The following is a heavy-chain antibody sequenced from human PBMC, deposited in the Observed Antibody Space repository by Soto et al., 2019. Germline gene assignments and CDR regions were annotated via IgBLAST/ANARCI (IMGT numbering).Heavy chain of an antibody. Sequence: ASVKVSCKASGYTFTSYGISWVRQAPGQGLEWMGWISAYNGNTNYAQKLQGRVTMTTDTSTSTAYMELRSLRSDDTAGYYCARVTPPPDPWPKHILEWFPFDYWGQGTLVTVSS. CDR1: GYTFTSYG. V-gene: IGHV1-18*01. CDR2: ISAYNGNT. D-gene: IGHD3-3*01. J-gene: IGHJ4*02. CDR3: ARVTPPPDPWPKHILEWFPFDY.